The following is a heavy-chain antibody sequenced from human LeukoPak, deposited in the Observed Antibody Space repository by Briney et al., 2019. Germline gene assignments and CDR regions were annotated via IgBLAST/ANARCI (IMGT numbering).Heavy chain of an antibody. CDR3: TKQLNDAFDI. V-gene: IGHV3-73*01. CDR2: IRSKANNYAT. D-gene: IGHD1-1*01. CDR1: GFIFSGSP. J-gene: IGHJ3*02. Sequence: GGSLRLSCAASGFIFSGSPMHWVRQASGKGLEWVGRIRSKANNYATAYAASVKGRFTISRDDSMHTAFLRMNSLKTEDTAVYYCTKQLNDAFDIWGQGTMVTVSS.